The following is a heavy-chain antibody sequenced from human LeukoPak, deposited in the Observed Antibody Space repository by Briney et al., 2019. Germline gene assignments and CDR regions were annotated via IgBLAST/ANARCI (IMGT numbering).Heavy chain of an antibody. V-gene: IGHV3-21*01. CDR1: GFTFSSYT. CDR2: ISSSSSYI. J-gene: IGHJ4*02. D-gene: IGHD1-26*01. CDR3: ASEYGSTFDY. Sequence: GGSLRLSCAASGFTFSSYTMNWVRQAPGKGLEWVSSISSSSSYIYYADSVKGRFTISRDNAKNSLYLQMNSLRAEDTAVYYCASEYGSTFDYWGQGTLVTVSS.